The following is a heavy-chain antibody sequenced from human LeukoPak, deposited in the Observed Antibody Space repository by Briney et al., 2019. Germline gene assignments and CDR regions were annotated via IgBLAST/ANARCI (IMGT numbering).Heavy chain of an antibody. J-gene: IGHJ4*02. CDR1: GNTFTSCG. Sequence: EASVRVSCKASGNTFTSCGISWVRQAPGQGLERMGWINPNSGGTNYAQKFRGRVTMTRDTSISTAYMELSRLRSDDTAVYYCASGGYPFDYWGQGTLVTVSS. CDR2: INPNSGGT. D-gene: IGHD5-18*01. V-gene: IGHV1-2*02. CDR3: ASGGYPFDY.